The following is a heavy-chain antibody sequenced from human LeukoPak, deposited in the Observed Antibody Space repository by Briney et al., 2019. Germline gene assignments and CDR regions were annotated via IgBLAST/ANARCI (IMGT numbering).Heavy chain of an antibody. J-gene: IGHJ4*02. Sequence: GGSLRLSCAASGFTFGSYGMHWVRQAPGKGLEWVTVIWYDGSNKYYVDSVKGRFTISRDNSKDTLYLQMNSLRAEDTAVYYCARARHGILTGYYLDYWGQGTLVTVSS. CDR1: GFTFGSYG. CDR3: ARARHGILTGYYLDY. D-gene: IGHD3-9*01. CDR2: IWYDGSNK. V-gene: IGHV3-33*01.